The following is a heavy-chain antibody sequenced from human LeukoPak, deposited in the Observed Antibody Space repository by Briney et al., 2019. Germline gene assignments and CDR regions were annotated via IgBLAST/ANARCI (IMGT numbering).Heavy chain of an antibody. CDR3: ASIGAAGMSASFDY. D-gene: IGHD6-13*01. Sequence: PGGSLRLSCAASGFTFRSYWMHWVRQAPGKGLVWVSRINSDGSSTNYADSVKGRFTISRDNAKNTLYLQMNSLRAEDTAVYYCASIGAAGMSASFDYWGQGTLVTVSS. CDR1: GFTFRSYW. V-gene: IGHV3-74*01. CDR2: INSDGSST. J-gene: IGHJ4*02.